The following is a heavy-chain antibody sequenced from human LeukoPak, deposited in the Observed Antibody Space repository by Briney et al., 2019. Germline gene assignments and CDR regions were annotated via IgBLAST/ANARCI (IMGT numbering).Heavy chain of an antibody. CDR3: AKDLRGYGGSYGVDFDY. V-gene: IGHV3-23*01. CDR1: GFTFSSYA. D-gene: IGHD1-26*01. CDR2: ISGSGGST. J-gene: IGHJ4*02. Sequence: GGSLRLSCAASGFTFSSYAMSWVRQAPGKGLEWVSAISGSGGSTYYADSVKGRFTISRDNSKNTLYLQMNSLRAEDTAVYYCAKDLRGYGGSYGVDFDYRGQGTLVTVSS.